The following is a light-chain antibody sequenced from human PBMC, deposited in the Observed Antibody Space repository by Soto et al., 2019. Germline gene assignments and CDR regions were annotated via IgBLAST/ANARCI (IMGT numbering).Light chain of an antibody. CDR2: HTS. Sequence: QTVVTQEPSLTVSPGETVTLTCGSSTGAVTSGHYSYWFQQKPGQAPRTLIYHTSNKHSWTPARFSGSLFGGKAALTLSGAQPEDEAEYYFLLFYSGPGVFGGGTKLTVL. CDR3: LLFYSGPGV. CDR1: TGAVTSGHY. V-gene: IGLV7-46*01. J-gene: IGLJ2*01.